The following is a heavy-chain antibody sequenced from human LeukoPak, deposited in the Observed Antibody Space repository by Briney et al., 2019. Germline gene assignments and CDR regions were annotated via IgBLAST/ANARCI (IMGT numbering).Heavy chain of an antibody. J-gene: IGHJ6*02. CDR2: RSKANSYAT. D-gene: IGHD1-14*01. V-gene: IGHV3-73*01. CDR1: GFTFSASA. Sequence: GGSLRLSCAASGFTFSASALHWVRQASGKGLEWVGRRSKANSYATAYAASVEGRFTISRDDSKNTAYLEMNSLKTEDTAVYYCTRFNQEPYGMDVWGQGATVTVSS. CDR3: TRFNQEPYGMDV.